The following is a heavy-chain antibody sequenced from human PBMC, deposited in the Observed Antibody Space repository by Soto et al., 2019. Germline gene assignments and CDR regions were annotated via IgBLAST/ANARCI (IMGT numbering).Heavy chain of an antibody. D-gene: IGHD3-9*01. CDR1: GFTFSSYA. CDR2: ISGSGGST. J-gene: IGHJ4*02. V-gene: IGHV3-23*01. CDR3: AKVVRDILTGLDY. Sequence: EVQLLESGGGLVQPGGSLRLSCAASGFTFSSYAMSWVRQAPGKGLEWVSAISGSGGSTYYADSAKGRFTISRDNSKNTLYLQMNSLRAEDTAVYYCAKVVRDILTGLDYWGQGTLVTVSS.